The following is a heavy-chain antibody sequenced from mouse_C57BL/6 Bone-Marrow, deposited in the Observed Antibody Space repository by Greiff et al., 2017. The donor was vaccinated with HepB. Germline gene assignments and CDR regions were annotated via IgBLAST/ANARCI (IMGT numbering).Heavy chain of an antibody. CDR2: IDPENGDT. V-gene: IGHV14-4*01. J-gene: IGHJ3*01. Sequence: VHVKQSGAELVRPGASVKLSCTASGFNIKDDYMHWVKQRPEQGLEWIGWIDPENGDTEYASKFQGKATITADTSSTTAYLQLSSLTSEDTAVYYCTTGEGVGFAYWGQGTLVTVSA. CDR1: GFNIKDDY. D-gene: IGHD3-3*01. CDR3: TTGEGVGFAY.